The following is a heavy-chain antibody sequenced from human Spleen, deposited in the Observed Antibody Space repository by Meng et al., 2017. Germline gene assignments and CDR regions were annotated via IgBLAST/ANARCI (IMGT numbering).Heavy chain of an antibody. CDR3: ARDEDISAAGKLFGDY. D-gene: IGHD6-13*01. V-gene: IGHV1-2*06. CDR2: IDPKSGDT. J-gene: IGHJ4*02. Sequence: QVQLGQAGPECKRPGASVKVSCKPSGYNFPDYWLHWVRRAPGQGLEWMGRIDPKSGDTHYAQRFQGRVTMTGDTSISTTYMELSGLRSDDTAMYYCARDEDISAAGKLFGDYWGQGTLVTVSS. CDR1: GYNFPDYW.